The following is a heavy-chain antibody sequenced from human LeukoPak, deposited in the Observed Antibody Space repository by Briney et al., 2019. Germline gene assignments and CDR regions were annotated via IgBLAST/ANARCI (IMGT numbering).Heavy chain of an antibody. V-gene: IGHV3-9*01. CDR2: ISWNSGSI. J-gene: IGHJ6*02. D-gene: IGHD4-11*01. CDR1: GFTFDDYA. CDR3: AKGMTTVTYYGMDV. Sequence: SLRLSCAASGFTFDDYAMHWVRQAPGKGLEWVSGISWNSGSIGYADSVKGRFTISRDNAKNSLYLQMNSLRAEDTALYYCAKGMTTVTYYGMDVWGQGTTVTVSS.